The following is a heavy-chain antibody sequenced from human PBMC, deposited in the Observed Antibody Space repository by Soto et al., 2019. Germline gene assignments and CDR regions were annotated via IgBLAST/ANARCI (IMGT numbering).Heavy chain of an antibody. V-gene: IGHV3-30*18. CDR2: ISYDGSNK. CDR3: AKDGDAAAVDAFDI. J-gene: IGHJ3*02. Sequence: SLRLSCAASGFTFSSYGMHWVRQAPGKGLEWVAVISYDGSNKYYAGSVKGRFTISRDNSKNTLYLQMNSLRAEDTAVYYCAKDGDAAAVDAFDIWGQGTMVTVSS. CDR1: GFTFSSYG. D-gene: IGHD6-13*01.